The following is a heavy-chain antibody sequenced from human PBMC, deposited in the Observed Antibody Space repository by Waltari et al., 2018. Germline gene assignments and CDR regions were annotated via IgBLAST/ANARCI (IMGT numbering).Heavy chain of an antibody. CDR3: ARDLVEVRAHDAFDI. CDR1: GGTFSSYT. Sequence: QVQLVQSGAEVKKPGSSVKVSCKASGGTFSSYTIRWVRQAPGQGLEWMGRIIPILGIANYAQKFQGRVTITADKSTSTAYMELSSLRSEDTAVYYCARDLVEVRAHDAFDIWGQGTMVTVSS. J-gene: IGHJ3*02. CDR2: IIPILGIA. D-gene: IGHD1-26*01. V-gene: IGHV1-69*08.